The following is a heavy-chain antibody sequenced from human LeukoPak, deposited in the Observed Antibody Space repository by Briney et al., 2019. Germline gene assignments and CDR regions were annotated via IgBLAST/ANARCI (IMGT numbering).Heavy chain of an antibody. V-gene: IGHV3-11*01. CDR1: GFTFSDYY. CDR2: ISSSGRTI. CDR3: ARDLPVHVSYRVFDY. Sequence: PGGSLRLSCAASGFTFSDYYMSWLRQAPGKGLEWVSYISSSGRTIYYADSVKGRFTISRDNAKNSLYLQMNSLRAGDTAVYYCARDLPVHVSYRVFDYWGQGTLVTVSS. D-gene: IGHD1-26*01. J-gene: IGHJ4*02.